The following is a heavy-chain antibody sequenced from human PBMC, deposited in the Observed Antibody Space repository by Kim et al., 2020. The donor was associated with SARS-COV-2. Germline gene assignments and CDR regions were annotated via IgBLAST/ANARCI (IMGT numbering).Heavy chain of an antibody. CDR2: IYHSGST. J-gene: IGHJ4*02. Sequence: SETLSLTCSVSGYSISSGYYWGWIRQPPGKGLEWIGIIYHSGSTYDTPSLRSRVTISIDTSKNQFSLSLRSVTAADTAVYYCARLGGEGESGWYQEALDNWGQGALVTVSP. D-gene: IGHD6-19*01. V-gene: IGHV4-38-2*01. CDR3: ARLGGEGESGWYQEALDN. CDR1: GYSISSGYY.